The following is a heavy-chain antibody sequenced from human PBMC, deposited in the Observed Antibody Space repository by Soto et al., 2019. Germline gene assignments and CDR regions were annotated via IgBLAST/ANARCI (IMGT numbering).Heavy chain of an antibody. CDR2: IDPSDSYT. D-gene: IGHD5-18*01. CDR1: GYSFTSYW. CDR3: ARSDTAMVEPDYYYYYGMDV. Sequence: GESLKISCKGSGYSFTSYWISWVRQMPGKGLEWMGRIDPSDSYTNYSPSFQGHVTISADKSISTAYLQWSSLKASDTAMYYCARSDTAMVEPDYYYYYGMDVWGQGTTVTVSS. J-gene: IGHJ6*02. V-gene: IGHV5-10-1*01.